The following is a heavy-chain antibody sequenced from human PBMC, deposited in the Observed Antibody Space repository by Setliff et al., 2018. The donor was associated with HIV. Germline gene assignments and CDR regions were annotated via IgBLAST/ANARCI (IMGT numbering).Heavy chain of an antibody. CDR3: AKRAVQDGTVTSSNWFES. D-gene: IGHD1-7*01. J-gene: IGHJ5*01. CDR1: GDSIGTYS. CDR2: IYGSGST. V-gene: IGHV4-4*09. Sequence: SETLSLTCAVSGDSIGTYSWHWLRQPPGKGLEWIGYIYGSGSTGYNPSLTSRVTMSTDPPNNRFALKLTSVTAADTAVYYCAKRAVQDGTVTSSNWFESWGQGTLVTVSS.